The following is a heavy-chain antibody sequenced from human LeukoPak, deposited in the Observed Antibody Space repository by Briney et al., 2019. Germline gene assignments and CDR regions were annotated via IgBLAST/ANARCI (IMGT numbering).Heavy chain of an antibody. V-gene: IGHV3-30*18. CDR3: AKDSRRWIRYGGFGSPVYFDY. Sequence: GGSLRLSCAASGFTFSSYGMHWVRQAPGKGLEWVAVISYDGSNKYYADSVKGRFTISRDNSKNTLYLQMNSLRAEDTAVYYCAKDSRRWIRYGGFGSPVYFDYWGQGTLVTVSS. CDR2: ISYDGSNK. J-gene: IGHJ4*02. CDR1: GFTFSSYG. D-gene: IGHD4-23*01.